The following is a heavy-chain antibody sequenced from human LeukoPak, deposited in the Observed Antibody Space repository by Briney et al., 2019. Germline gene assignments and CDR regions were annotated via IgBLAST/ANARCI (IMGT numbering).Heavy chain of an antibody. CDR1: GYTFTSHY. V-gene: IGHV1-46*01. Sequence: ASVKVSCKASGYTFTSHYMHWVRQAPGQGLEWMGIINPSGGSTSYAQKFQGRVTMTRDTSTSTVYMELSSLRSEDTAVYYCARDRAGYCSSTSCFEADYWGQGTLVTVSS. D-gene: IGHD2-2*03. CDR2: INPSGGST. CDR3: ARDRAGYCSSTSCFEADY. J-gene: IGHJ4*02.